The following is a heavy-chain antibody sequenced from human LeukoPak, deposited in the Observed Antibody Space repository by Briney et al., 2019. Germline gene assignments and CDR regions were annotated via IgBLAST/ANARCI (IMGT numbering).Heavy chain of an antibody. CDR2: INHSGST. CDR3: AREVVGATKHFDY. J-gene: IGHJ4*02. Sequence: PSETLSLTCAVYGGSFSGYYWSWIRQPPGKGLEWIGEINHSGSTNYNPSLKSRVTISVDTSKNQFSLQLNSVTPEDTAVYYCAREVVGATKHFDYWGQGTLVTASS. V-gene: IGHV4-34*01. D-gene: IGHD1-26*01. CDR1: GGSFSGYY.